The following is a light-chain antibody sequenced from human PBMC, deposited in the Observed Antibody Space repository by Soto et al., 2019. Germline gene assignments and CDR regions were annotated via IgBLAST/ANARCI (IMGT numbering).Light chain of an antibody. CDR2: DVT. CDR3: SSYTSSVTVL. Sequence: QSVLTQPASVSGSPGQSITISCTGTSSDVGGYNYVSWYQQFPGKAPKLMIYDVTNRPSGVSNRFSGSKSGNTASLTISGLQAEDAADYYCSSYTSSVTVLFGGGTKLTVL. J-gene: IGLJ2*01. V-gene: IGLV2-14*01. CDR1: SSDVGGYNY.